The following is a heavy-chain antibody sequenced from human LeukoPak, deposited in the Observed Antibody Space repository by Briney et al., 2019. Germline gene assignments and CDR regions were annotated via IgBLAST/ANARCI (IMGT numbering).Heavy chain of an antibody. CDR1: GFTFSHYA. Sequence: GGSLRLSCAASGFTFSHYAMHWVRQAPGKGLVWVSRIDNAGSITTYADSVKGRFTISRDNAENTLYLQMNSLRVEDTAVYYCVRSAFHAGSGNYYDYWGQGTLVTVSS. CDR2: IDNAGSIT. V-gene: IGHV3-74*03. CDR3: VRSAFHAGSGNYYDY. J-gene: IGHJ4*02. D-gene: IGHD3-22*01.